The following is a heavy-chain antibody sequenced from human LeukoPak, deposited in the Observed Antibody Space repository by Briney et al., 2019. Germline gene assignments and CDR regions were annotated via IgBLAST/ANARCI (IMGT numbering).Heavy chain of an antibody. D-gene: IGHD2-2*01. V-gene: IGHV3-9*01. Sequence: GRSLRLSCAASGFTFDDYAMHWARQAPGKGLEWVSGISWNSGSIGYADSVKGRFTISRDNAKNSLYLQMNSLRAEDTALYYCAKGDCSSTSCINYWGQGTLVTVSS. CDR3: AKGDCSSTSCINY. CDR1: GFTFDDYA. CDR2: ISWNSGSI. J-gene: IGHJ4*02.